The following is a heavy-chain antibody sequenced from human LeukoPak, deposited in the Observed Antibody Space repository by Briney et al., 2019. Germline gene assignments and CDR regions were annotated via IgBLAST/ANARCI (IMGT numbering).Heavy chain of an antibody. Sequence: GRSLRLSCAASGFTFDDYAMHWVRHAPGKGLEWVSGISWNSGSIGYADSVKGRFTISRDNAKNSLYLQMNSLRAEDTALYYCAKDTSSGYYRTFDYWGQGTLVTVSS. V-gene: IGHV3-9*01. CDR1: GFTFDDYA. CDR3: AKDTSSGYYRTFDY. CDR2: ISWNSGSI. J-gene: IGHJ4*02. D-gene: IGHD3-22*01.